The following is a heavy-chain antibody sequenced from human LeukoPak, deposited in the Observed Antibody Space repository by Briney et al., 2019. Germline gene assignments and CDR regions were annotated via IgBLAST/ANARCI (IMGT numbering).Heavy chain of an antibody. J-gene: IGHJ6*02. CDR1: EFTLNTIP. CDR3: ARDPNSATYCGGDCYYYYGMDV. CDR2: IGRTDNRV. Sequence: GGSLRLSCEASEFTLNTIPMTWVRQAPGKGLEWISYIGRTDNRVYYSESVEGRFTISRDTGKNSLYLQLTSLRADDTAIYYCARDPNSATYCGGDCYYYYGMDVWGQGTTVTVSS. D-gene: IGHD2-21*02. V-gene: IGHV3-48*03.